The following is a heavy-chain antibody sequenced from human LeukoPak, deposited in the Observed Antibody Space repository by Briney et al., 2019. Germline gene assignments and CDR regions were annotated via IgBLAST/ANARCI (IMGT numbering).Heavy chain of an antibody. CDR2: IYYSGST. CDR3: ARQDIVVVPAAIGFDY. V-gene: IGHV4-39*01. D-gene: IGHD2-2*01. J-gene: IGHJ4*02. CDR1: GGSISSSSYY. Sequence: PSETLSLTCTVSGGSISSSSYYWGWIRQPPGKGLEWIGSIYYSGSTYYNPSLESRVTISVDTSKNQFSLKLSSVTAADTAVYYCARQDIVVVPAAIGFDYWGQGTLVTVSS.